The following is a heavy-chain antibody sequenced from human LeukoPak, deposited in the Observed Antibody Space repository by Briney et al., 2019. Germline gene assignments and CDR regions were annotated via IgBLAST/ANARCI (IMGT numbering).Heavy chain of an antibody. CDR3: ARGNYYDSSGYYGY. CDR1: GFTFSSYS. V-gene: IGHV3-48*01. CDR2: ISSSSSTI. D-gene: IGHD3-22*01. Sequence: GGSLRLSCAASGFTFSSYSMNWVRQAPGKGLEWVSYISSSSSTIYYADSVKGRFTISRDNAKNSVYLQMNSLRAEDTAVYYCARGNYYDSSGYYGYWGQGTLVTVSS. J-gene: IGHJ4*02.